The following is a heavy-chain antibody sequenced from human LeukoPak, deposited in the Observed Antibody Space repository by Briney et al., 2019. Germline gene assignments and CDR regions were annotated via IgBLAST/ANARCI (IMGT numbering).Heavy chain of an antibody. CDR3: ARVGRLQSFDAFDI. V-gene: IGHV3-74*01. D-gene: IGHD4-11*01. Sequence: PGGSLRLSCAASGFPFGYYWMHWVRQAPGKGLVWVSRIDGDGSSTSYADSVKGRFSISRDNAKNTVYLQMDSLRAEDTAVYYCARVGRLQSFDAFDIWGQGTTVTVSS. CDR1: GFPFGYYW. CDR2: IDGDGSST. J-gene: IGHJ3*02.